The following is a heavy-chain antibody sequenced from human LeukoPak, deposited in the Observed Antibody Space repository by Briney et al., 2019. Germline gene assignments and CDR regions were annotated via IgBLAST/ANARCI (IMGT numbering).Heavy chain of an antibody. Sequence: GRSLRLSCAASGFTFSSYTMHWVRQAPGKGLEWVAVISYDGSNKYYADSVKGRFTISRDNSKNTLYLQMNSLRAEYTAVYYCWGTTVTSLFDYWGQGTLVTVSS. D-gene: IGHD4-17*01. J-gene: IGHJ4*02. V-gene: IGHV3-30-3*01. CDR2: ISYDGSNK. CDR1: GFTFSSYT. CDR3: WGTTVTSLFDY.